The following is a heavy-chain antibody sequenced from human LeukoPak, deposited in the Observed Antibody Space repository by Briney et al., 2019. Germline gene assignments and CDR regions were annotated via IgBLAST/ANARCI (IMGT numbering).Heavy chain of an antibody. CDR2: INPSGGSI. J-gene: IGHJ5*02. D-gene: IGHD3-22*01. Sequence: ASVKVSCKASGYTFTNYYFHLVRQAPGQGLEWMGVINPSGGSISYAQKFQGRVTMTRDTSTSTVYMELSSLRSEDTAVYYCASNYDSSGYYYGAFNHWGQGTLVTVSS. V-gene: IGHV1-46*01. CDR3: ASNYDSSGYYYGAFNH. CDR1: GYTFTNYY.